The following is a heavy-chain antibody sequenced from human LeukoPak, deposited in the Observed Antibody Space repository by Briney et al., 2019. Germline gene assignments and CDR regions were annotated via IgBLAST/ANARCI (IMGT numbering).Heavy chain of an antibody. J-gene: IGHJ4*02. CDR2: MNPNSGNT. D-gene: IGHD3-9*01. Sequence: ASVTVSFKASGYTFTSYDINWVRQAPGQGLEWMGWMNPNSGNTGYAQKFQGRVTMTRNTSISTAYMELSSLRSEDTAVYYCARGPRPLLRYFDWLLFDYWGQGTLVTVSS. CDR1: GYTFTSYD. V-gene: IGHV1-8*01. CDR3: ARGPRPLLRYFDWLLFDY.